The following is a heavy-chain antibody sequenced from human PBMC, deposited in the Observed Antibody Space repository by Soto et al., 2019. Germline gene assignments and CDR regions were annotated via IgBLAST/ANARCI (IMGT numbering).Heavy chain of an antibody. D-gene: IGHD3-22*01. V-gene: IGHV3-74*01. J-gene: IGHJ4*02. CDR3: ATGGSGYFTY. CDR2: IKSDGSYT. Sequence: EVQLVESGGSLVQPGGSLRLSCAASGFTFNTYWMQWVRQAPGKGLVWVSRIKSDGSYTNYADSVKGRFTISGDNAKNTLFLQMNSLGAEDAAVYYCATGGSGYFTYWGQGTLVTVSS. CDR1: GFTFNTYW.